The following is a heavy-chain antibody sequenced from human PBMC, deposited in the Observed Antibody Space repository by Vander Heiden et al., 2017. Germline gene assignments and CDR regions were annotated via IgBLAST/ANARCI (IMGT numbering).Heavy chain of an antibody. V-gene: IGHV1-69*06. J-gene: IGHJ4*02. D-gene: IGHD3-22*01. CDR1: GGPFSSSA. Sequence: QVQLVQSGAEVKKPGSSVKVSCKASGGPFSSSAISWVRQAPGQGLEWMGGIIPIFGTANYAQKFQGRVTITADKSTSTAYMELSSLRSEDTAVYYCASGLLDYYDSSGYYYKFDYWGQGTLVTVSS. CDR3: ASGLLDYYDSSGYYYKFDY. CDR2: IIPIFGTA.